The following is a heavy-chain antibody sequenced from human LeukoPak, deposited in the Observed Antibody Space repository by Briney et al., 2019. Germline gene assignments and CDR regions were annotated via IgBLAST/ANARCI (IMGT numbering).Heavy chain of an antibody. V-gene: IGHV4-59*08. CDR1: GGSISSYY. J-gene: IGHJ3*02. D-gene: IGHD6-13*01. CDR3: ARRIAAADAFDI. Sequence: PSETLSLTCTVSGGSISSYYWSWIRQPPGKGREWIGYIYYSGSTNYNPSLKSRVTFSVDTSKTQFSLKLSSVTAADTAVYYCARRIAAADAFDIWGQGTMVTVSS. CDR2: IYYSGST.